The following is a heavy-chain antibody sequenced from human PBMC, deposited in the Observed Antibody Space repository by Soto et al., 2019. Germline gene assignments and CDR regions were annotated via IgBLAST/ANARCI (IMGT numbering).Heavy chain of an antibody. CDR1: GGSISSGDYY. D-gene: IGHD3-16*01. V-gene: IGHV4-30-4*01. J-gene: IGHJ2*01. CDR2: IYYSGST. Sequence: QVQLQESGPGLVKPSQTLSLTCTVSGGSISSGDYYWSWIRQPPGKGLEWIGYIYYSGSTYYNPSLKSRVTISVVTSKNLCSLKLSSVTAADTAVYYCARVMRQEAWYFDLWGRGTLVTVSS. CDR3: ARVMRQEAWYFDL.